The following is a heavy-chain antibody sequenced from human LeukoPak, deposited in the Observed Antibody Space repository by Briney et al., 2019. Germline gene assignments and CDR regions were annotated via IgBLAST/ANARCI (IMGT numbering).Heavy chain of an antibody. CDR3: ARDLHRVVVRGVPHYYYYMDV. V-gene: IGHV1-46*01. CDR2: IKLSGGST. D-gene: IGHD3-10*01. Sequence: ASVKVSCKASGYTFISYYIHWVRQAPGQGLEWMGMIKLSGGSTSYAQKFQDRVTMTRDMSTSTAYMELRSLRSDDTAVYYCARDLHRVVVRGVPHYYYYMDVWGKGTTVTISS. CDR1: GYTFISYY. J-gene: IGHJ6*03.